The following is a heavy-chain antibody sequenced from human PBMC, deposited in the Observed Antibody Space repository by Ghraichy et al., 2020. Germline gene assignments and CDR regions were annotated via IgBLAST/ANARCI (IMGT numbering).Heavy chain of an antibody. CDR2: IIPIFGTA. J-gene: IGHJ4*02. CDR1: GGTFSSYA. CDR3: AREVLVGATTPYYFDY. Sequence: SVKVSCKASGGTFSSYAISWVRQAPGQGLEWMGGIIPIFGTANYAQKFQGRVTITADESTSTAYMELSSLRSEDTAVYYCAREVLVGATTPYYFDYWGQGTLVTVSS. D-gene: IGHD1-26*01. V-gene: IGHV1-69*13.